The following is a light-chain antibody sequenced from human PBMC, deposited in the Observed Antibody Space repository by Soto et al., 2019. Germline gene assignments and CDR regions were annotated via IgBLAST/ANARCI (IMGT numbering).Light chain of an antibody. Sequence: VLTQSPGTLSLSPGERATLSCRASQTVTSNFLAWYQEKPGQAPRLLIYGASSRATGIPDRFSGSASGTDFTLSISRLEPEDFAVYYCRQYGRSLGFDFGGGTKV. CDR2: GAS. CDR3: RQYGRSLGFD. J-gene: IGKJ4*01. CDR1: QTVTSNF. V-gene: IGKV3-20*01.